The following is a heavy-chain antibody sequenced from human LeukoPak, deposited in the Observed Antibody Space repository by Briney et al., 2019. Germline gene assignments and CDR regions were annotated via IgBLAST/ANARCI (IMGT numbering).Heavy chain of an antibody. D-gene: IGHD2-21*02. CDR2: INQGGSEK. CDR3: ARDVGDL. CDR1: GFTFSTYW. V-gene: IGHV3-7*01. Sequence: GGPLRLSSASSGFTFSTYWMGWVRHAPGKGVEWLADINQGGSEKYYVDSVKGRYTISRDDAKNTLSLQMNSLRAEDAAAYYCARDVGDLWGQGTLVTVSS. J-gene: IGHJ4*02.